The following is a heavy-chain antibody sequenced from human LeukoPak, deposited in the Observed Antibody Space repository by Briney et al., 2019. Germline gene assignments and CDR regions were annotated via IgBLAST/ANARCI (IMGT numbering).Heavy chain of an antibody. CDR3: ARDNYDYGDCYFDY. CDR1: GFTFSSYE. J-gene: IGHJ4*02. D-gene: IGHD4-17*01. CDR2: ISSSGSTI. V-gene: IGHV3-48*03. Sequence: GGSLRLSCAASGFTFSSYEMNWVRQAPGKGLEWVSYISSSGSTIYYADSVKGRFTISGDNAKNSLYLQMNSLRAEDTAVYYCARDNYDYGDCYFDYWGQGTLVTVSS.